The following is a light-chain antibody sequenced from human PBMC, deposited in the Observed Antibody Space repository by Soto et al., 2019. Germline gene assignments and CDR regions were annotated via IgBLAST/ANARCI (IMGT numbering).Light chain of an antibody. Sequence: DIQMTQSPSTLSASVGERVTITCRASQSISAWLAWYQQKPGKAPKLLIYKASNVESGVPSRFSGSGSGTEFTLTISILQPDDFATYYCQQYHSYPLTFGQGTRLEIK. CDR3: QQYHSYPLT. J-gene: IGKJ5*01. CDR2: KAS. CDR1: QSISAW. V-gene: IGKV1-5*03.